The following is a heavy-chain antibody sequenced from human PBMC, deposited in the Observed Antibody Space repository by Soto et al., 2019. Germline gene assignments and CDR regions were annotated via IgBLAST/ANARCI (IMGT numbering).Heavy chain of an antibody. CDR2: ISYDGSNK. Sequence: PGGSLRLSCAASGFTFSSYAMHWVRQAPGKGLEWVAVISYDGSNKYYADSVKGRFTISRDNSKNTLYLQMNSLRAEDTAVYYCARGDVRGYSYGGNYYYYGMDVWGQGTTVTVSS. J-gene: IGHJ6*02. D-gene: IGHD5-18*01. CDR3: ARGDVRGYSYGGNYYYYGMDV. V-gene: IGHV3-30-3*01. CDR1: GFTFSSYA.